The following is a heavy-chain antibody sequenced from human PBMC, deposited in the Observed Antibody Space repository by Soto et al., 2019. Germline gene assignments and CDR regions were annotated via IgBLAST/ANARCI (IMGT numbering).Heavy chain of an antibody. CDR2: IYSADNT. CDR3: ARGSLY. CDR1: GLSVSSND. J-gene: IGHJ4*01. Sequence: GGSLRLSCAASGLSVSSNDMSWVRQAPGKGLECVSIIYSADNTFYVDSVKGRFIISRDNSKNTVYLQMNSLRADDTAVYYCARGSLYWGQGTLVTVS. V-gene: IGHV3-66*01.